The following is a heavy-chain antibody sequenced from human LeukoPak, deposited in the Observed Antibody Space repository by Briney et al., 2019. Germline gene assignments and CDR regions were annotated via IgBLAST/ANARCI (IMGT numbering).Heavy chain of an antibody. J-gene: IGHJ4*02. V-gene: IGHV4-30-2*01. Sequence: TLSLTCTVSGGSISSGGYYWSWIRQPPGKGLEWIGYIYHSGSTYYNPSLKSRVTISVDRSKNQFSLKLSSVTAADTAVYYCARGDVDTAMAASDYWGQGTLVTVSS. CDR3: ARGDVDTAMAASDY. CDR1: GGSISSGGYY. D-gene: IGHD5-18*01. CDR2: IYHSGST.